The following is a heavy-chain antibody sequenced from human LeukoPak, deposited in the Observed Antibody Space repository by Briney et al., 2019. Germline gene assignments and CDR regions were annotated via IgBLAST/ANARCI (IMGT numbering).Heavy chain of an antibody. Sequence: ASVKVSCKASVYTFTGYYMHWVRQAPGQGLEWMGWINPNSGGTNYAQKFQGRVTMTRGTSISTAYMELSRLRSDDTAVYYCARSPLRYFDWFGYYGMDVWGQGTTVTVSS. CDR2: INPNSGGT. D-gene: IGHD3-9*01. CDR3: ARSPLRYFDWFGYYGMDV. V-gene: IGHV1-2*02. J-gene: IGHJ6*02. CDR1: VYTFTGYY.